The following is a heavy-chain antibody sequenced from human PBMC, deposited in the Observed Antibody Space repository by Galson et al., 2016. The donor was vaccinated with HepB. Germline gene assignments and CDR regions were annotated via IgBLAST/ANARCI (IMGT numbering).Heavy chain of an antibody. J-gene: IGHJ4*02. CDR1: GFTFHGHG. V-gene: IGHV3-20*04. CDR2: IKWNGGSP. Sequence: SLRLSCAASGFTFHGHGMDWVRQAPGKGLEWVCSIKWNGGSPAYADSVKCRFTIYRDNAKNFLYLQMNSLRAEDTALYFCARESGNFDAGYIYLDYWGQGTLVTASS. D-gene: IGHD4-23*01. CDR3: ARESGNFDAGYIYLDY.